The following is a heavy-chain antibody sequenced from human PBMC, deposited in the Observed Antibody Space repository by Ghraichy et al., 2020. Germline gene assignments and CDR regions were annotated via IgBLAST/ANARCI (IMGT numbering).Heavy chain of an antibody. CDR1: GGSINNGDYY. CDR3: ARGALV. J-gene: IGHJ4*02. CDR2: IYYSGST. V-gene: IGHV4-30-4*01. Sequence: SETLSLTCTVSGGSINNGDYYWSWIRQPPGKGLEWIGYIYYSGSTDYNPSLQSRVSISVDTSKNQFTLKLTSVTAADTAVYYCARGALVWGQGTLVTVSS.